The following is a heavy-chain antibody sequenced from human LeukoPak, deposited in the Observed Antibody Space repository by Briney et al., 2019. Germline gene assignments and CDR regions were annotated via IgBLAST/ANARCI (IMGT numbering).Heavy chain of an antibody. Sequence: GGSLRLSCAASGFTFSSYSMNWVRQAPGKGLEWVSSISSSSYIYYADSVKGRFTISRDNAKNSLYLQMNSLRAEDTAVYYCARDGYCSGGSCYPGAFDIWSQGTMVTVSS. V-gene: IGHV3-21*01. J-gene: IGHJ3*02. CDR2: ISSSSYI. CDR3: ARDGYCSGGSCYPGAFDI. CDR1: GFTFSSYS. D-gene: IGHD2-15*01.